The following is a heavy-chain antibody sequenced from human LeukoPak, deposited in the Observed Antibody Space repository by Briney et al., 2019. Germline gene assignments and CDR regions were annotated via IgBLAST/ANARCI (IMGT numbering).Heavy chain of an antibody. CDR3: ARDVEGGSAP. Sequence: PGGSLRLSCAASGFTFSSYAMSWGRQAPGKGLEWVSAISGSGGSTYYAGSVKGRFTISRDNSKNTLYLHMNTPRAADTPAYNCARDVEGGSAPWGQAPLVTVPS. V-gene: IGHV3-23*01. J-gene: IGHJ5*02. CDR1: GFTFSSYA. D-gene: IGHD3-10*01. CDR2: ISGSGGST.